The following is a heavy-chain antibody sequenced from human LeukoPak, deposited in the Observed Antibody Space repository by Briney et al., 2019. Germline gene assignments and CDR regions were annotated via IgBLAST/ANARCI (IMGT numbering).Heavy chain of an antibody. CDR1: GFTFSSYS. CDR3: ARDYSSGWCANMDV. Sequence: PGGSLRLSCAASGFTFSSYSMNWVRQAPGKGLEWVSYISSSGSTIYYADSVKGRFTISRDNAKNSLYLQMNSLRAEDTAVYYCARDYSSGWCANMDVWGKGTTVTVSS. D-gene: IGHD6-19*01. CDR2: ISSSGSTI. J-gene: IGHJ6*03. V-gene: IGHV3-48*04.